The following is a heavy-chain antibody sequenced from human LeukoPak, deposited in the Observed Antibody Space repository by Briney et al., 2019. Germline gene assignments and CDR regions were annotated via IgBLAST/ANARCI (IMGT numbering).Heavy chain of an antibody. D-gene: IGHD4-11*01. J-gene: IGHJ4*02. CDR1: GFSFSDYW. V-gene: IGHV3-74*01. CDR3: IRDFLTVTTNDY. CDR2: IKTDGSDR. Sequence: GGSLRLSCVVSGFSFSDYWMHWVRKTPGKGLVWVSGIKTDGSDRRYADFVKGRFTISRDNAKNTLYLQMNSLRAEDTAVYYCIRDFLTVTTNDYWGQGTLVTVSS.